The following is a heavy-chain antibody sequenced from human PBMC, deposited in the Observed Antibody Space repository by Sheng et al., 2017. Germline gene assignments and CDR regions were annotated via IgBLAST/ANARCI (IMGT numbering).Heavy chain of an antibody. Sequence: QVQLQESGPGLVKPSETLSLTCTVSGGSISSYYWSWIRQPPGKGLEWIGYIYYSGSTNYNPSLKSRVTISVDTSKNQFSLKLSSVTAADTAVYYCARSREWDPDAFDIWGQGYKWSPSLQ. CDR2: IYYSGST. D-gene: IGHD1-26*01. CDR3: ARSREWDPDAFDI. V-gene: IGHV4-59*01. J-gene: IGHJ3*02. CDR1: GGSISSYY.